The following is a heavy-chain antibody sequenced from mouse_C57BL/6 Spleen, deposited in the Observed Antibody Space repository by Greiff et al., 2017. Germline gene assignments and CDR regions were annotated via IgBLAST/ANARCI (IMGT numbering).Heavy chain of an antibody. CDR2: ISSGGSYT. CDR3: ASSSVFDY. J-gene: IGHJ2*01. Sequence: EVMLVESGGDLVKPGGSLKLSCAASGFTFSSYGMSWVRQTPDKRLEWVATISSGGSYTYYPDSVKGRFTISRDNAKNTLYLQMSSPKSEDTAMYYCASSSVFDYWGQGTTLTVSS. V-gene: IGHV5-6*01. CDR1: GFTFSSYG. D-gene: IGHD1-1*01.